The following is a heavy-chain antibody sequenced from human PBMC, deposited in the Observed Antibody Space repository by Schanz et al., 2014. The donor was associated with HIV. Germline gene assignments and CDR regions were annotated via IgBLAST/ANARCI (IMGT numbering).Heavy chain of an antibody. V-gene: IGHV3-74*02. CDR2: INSDGSST. CDR3: TRGYSGYDSGLDP. Sequence: EVQLVESGGGLIQPGGSRRLSCAASGFTFSNYAMTWVRQAPGKGLEWVSRINSDGSSTSYADSVKGRFTISRDNAKNTLYLQMNSLRAEDTAVYYCTRGYSGYDSGLDPWGQGTLVTVSS. D-gene: IGHD5-12*01. CDR1: GFTFSNYA. J-gene: IGHJ5*02.